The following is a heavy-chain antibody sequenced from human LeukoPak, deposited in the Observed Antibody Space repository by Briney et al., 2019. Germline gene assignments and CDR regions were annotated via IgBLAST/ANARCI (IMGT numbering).Heavy chain of an antibody. Sequence: GAPVKVSCKASGGAFTRAAVSWVRQAPGQGLEWMGGVLPHSGIADYAQKFQGRVTLTADASTSTAYMELNSLTSEDTAVYYCATPRMEYYGSGIHYSYYYLDVWGSGTAVTVSS. J-gene: IGHJ6*03. CDR1: GGAFTRAA. D-gene: IGHD3-10*01. CDR2: VLPHSGIA. CDR3: ATPRMEYYGSGIHYSYYYLDV. V-gene: IGHV1-69*01.